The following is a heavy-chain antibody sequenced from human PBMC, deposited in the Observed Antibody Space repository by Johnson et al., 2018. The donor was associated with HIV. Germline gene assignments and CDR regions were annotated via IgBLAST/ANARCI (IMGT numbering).Heavy chain of an antibody. D-gene: IGHD3/OR15-3a*01. CDR3: AVGLNTDAFDI. CDR1: GFTFSSYA. J-gene: IGHJ3*02. V-gene: IGHV3-30-3*01. Sequence: QVQLVESGGGVVQPGRSLRLSCAASGFTFSSYAMHWVRQAPGKGLEWVAVISYDGSNKYYADSVKGRFTISRDNSKNTLYLQMNSLRAEDMAVYYCAVGLNTDAFDIWGKGTMVTVSS. CDR2: ISYDGSNK.